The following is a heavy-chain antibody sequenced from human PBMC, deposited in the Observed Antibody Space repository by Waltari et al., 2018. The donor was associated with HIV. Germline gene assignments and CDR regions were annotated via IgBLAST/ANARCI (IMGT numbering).Heavy chain of an antibody. CDR3: ARSVGFDHIWGSFPAD. J-gene: IGHJ4*02. V-gene: IGHV4-34*01. Sequence: VQLHQWGAGLLKPSENLSLTCAVYVDSFDDSGLSFRYHHRTWVRQAPQKGVGWIAEIYYRGSTNYNPSLGGRFSISVDPTKKQFSLKLTSVTAADAGVYYCARSVGFDHIWGSFPADWSQGTRVTVSS. CDR2: IYYRGST. D-gene: IGHD3-16*01. CDR1: VDSFDDSGLSFRYHH.